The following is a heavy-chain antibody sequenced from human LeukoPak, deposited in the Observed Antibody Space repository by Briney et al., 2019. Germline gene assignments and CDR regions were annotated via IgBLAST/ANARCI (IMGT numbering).Heavy chain of an antibody. J-gene: IGHJ4*02. V-gene: IGHV3-23*01. CDR1: GFTFSSYA. Sequence: GGSLRLSYAASGFTFSSYAMSGVRKAPGKVLEWVSAISGSGGSTYYADSVRGRFTISSANSKHTLYLQITSLSAEDTAVYYCAKGRIFGVVIEDWGQGTLVTVSS. D-gene: IGHD3-3*01. CDR2: ISGSGGST. CDR3: AKGRIFGVVIED.